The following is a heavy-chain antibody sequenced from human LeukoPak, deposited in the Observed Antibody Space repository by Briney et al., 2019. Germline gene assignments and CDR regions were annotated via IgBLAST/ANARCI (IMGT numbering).Heavy chain of an antibody. CDR3: ARDGGYYYDSSGYPDY. D-gene: IGHD3-22*01. J-gene: IGHJ4*02. V-gene: IGHV1-18*01. CDR2: ISTNNGDT. Sequence: ASVKVSCKASGYTFTSYDISWVRQAPGQGLEWMGWISTNNGDTNYAQKLQGRVTMTTDTSTSTAYMELRSLRSDDTAVYYCARDGGYYYDSSGYPDYWGQGTLVTVSS. CDR1: GYTFTSYD.